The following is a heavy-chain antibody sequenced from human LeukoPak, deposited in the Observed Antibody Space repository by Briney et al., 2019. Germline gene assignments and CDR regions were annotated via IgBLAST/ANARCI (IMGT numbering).Heavy chain of an antibody. J-gene: IGHJ5*02. V-gene: IGHV4-4*09. CDR1: VGSLSSYS. D-gene: IGHD6-19*01. CDR3: ARLSVRWLSTKGWFDP. Sequence: PSETLSLTCTVSVGSLSSYSWSWLRQPPGKGQEWIGYIYTSGSTKYNPPPKSRVTISVDTSKNQFSLKLSSVTATDADVYYCARLSVRWLSTKGWFDPWGQGTLVTVSS. CDR2: IYTSGST.